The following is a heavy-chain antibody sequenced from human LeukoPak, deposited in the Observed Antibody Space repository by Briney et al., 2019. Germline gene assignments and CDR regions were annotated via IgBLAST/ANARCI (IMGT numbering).Heavy chain of an antibody. D-gene: IGHD1-26*01. CDR3: ARDGGG. CDR2: INHSGST. V-gene: IGHV4-34*01. CDR1: GGSFSGYY. J-gene: IGHJ4*02. Sequence: PSETLSLTCAVYGGSFSGYYWSWIRQPPGKGLEWIGEINHSGSTNYNPSLKSRVTISVDTSKNQFPLKLSSVTAADTAVYYCARDGGGWGQGTLVTVSS.